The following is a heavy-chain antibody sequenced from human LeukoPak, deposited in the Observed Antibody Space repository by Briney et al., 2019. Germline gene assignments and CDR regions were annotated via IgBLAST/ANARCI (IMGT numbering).Heavy chain of an antibody. CDR2: IYHSGST. D-gene: IGHD3-3*01. Sequence: SETLSLTCTVSGYSISSGYYWGWIRQPPGKGLEWIGSIYHSGSTYYNPSLKSRVTISVDTSKNQFSLKLSSVTAADTAVYYCARANGRGLLEWLLPYYFDYWGQGTLVTVSS. CDR3: ARANGRGLLEWLLPYYFDY. CDR1: GYSISSGYY. V-gene: IGHV4-38-2*02. J-gene: IGHJ4*02.